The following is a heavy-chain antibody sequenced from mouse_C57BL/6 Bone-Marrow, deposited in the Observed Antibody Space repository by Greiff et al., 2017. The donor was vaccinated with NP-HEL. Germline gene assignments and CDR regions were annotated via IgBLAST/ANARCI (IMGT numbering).Heavy chain of an antibody. CDR2: IWRGGST. J-gene: IGHJ4*01. CDR3: AKKGLKGYAMDY. D-gene: IGHD1-3*01. CDR1: GFSLTSYG. Sequence: VQLQESGPGLVQPSQSLSITCTVSGFSLTSYGVHWVRQSPGKGLEWLGVIWRGGSTDYNAAFMSRLSITKDNSKSQVFFKMNSLQADDTAIYYCAKKGLKGYAMDYWGQGTSVTVSS. V-gene: IGHV2-5*01.